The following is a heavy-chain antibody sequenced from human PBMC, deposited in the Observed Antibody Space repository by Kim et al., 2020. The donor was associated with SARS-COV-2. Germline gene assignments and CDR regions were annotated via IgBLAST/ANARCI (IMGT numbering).Heavy chain of an antibody. CDR2: ITSGGGT. Sequence: GGSLRLSCASSGFTFSNYAMTWVRQTPGKGLEWIAGITSGGGTQYEDSVKGRFTVSRDNSKNTLYLQMNSLRAEDTAIYYCAKSSAGWLSAASDYWGPGTRVTVAS. CDR1: GFTFSNYA. D-gene: IGHD3-22*01. CDR3: AKSSAGWLSAASDY. V-gene: IGHV3-23*01. J-gene: IGHJ4*02.